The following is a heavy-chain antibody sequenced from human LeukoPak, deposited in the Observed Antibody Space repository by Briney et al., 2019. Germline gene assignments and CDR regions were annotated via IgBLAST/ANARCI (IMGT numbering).Heavy chain of an antibody. J-gene: IGHJ4*02. D-gene: IGHD2-2*01. Sequence: PSETLSLTCTVSGYSISSGYYWGWIRQPPGKGLEWIGSIYHSGSTYYNPSLKSRVTISVDTSKNQFSLKLSSVTAADTAVYYCARVDCSSNSCYPDYWGQGTLVTVSS. CDR2: IYHSGST. V-gene: IGHV4-38-2*02. CDR1: GYSISSGYY. CDR3: ARVDCSSNSCYPDY.